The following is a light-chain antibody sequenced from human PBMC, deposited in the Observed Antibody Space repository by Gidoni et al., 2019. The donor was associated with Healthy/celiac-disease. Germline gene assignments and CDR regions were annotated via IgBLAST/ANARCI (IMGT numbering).Light chain of an antibody. Sequence: ENVLTQSPGTLSLSPGERATLSCRASQSVSSSYLAWCQQKPGQAPRLLIYGASSRATGIPARFSGSGSGTDFTLTISRLEPEDFAVYYCQQYGSSPPWTFGQGTKVEIK. CDR3: QQYGSSPPWT. CDR1: QSVSSSY. J-gene: IGKJ1*01. CDR2: GAS. V-gene: IGKV3-20*01.